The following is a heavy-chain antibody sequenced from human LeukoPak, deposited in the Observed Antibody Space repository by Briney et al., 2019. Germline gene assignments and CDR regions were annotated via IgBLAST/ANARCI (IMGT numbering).Heavy chain of an antibody. CDR2: INPNSGGT. J-gene: IGHJ5*02. V-gene: IGHV1-2*02. CDR3: ARGKVLRFLEKKNWFDP. Sequence: ASVKVSCKASGYTFTGYYMHWVRQAPGQGLEWMGWINPNSGGTNYAQKFQGRVTMTRDTSISTAYMELSRLRSDDTAVYYCARGKVLRFLEKKNWFDPWGQGTLVTVSS. CDR1: GYTFTGYY. D-gene: IGHD3-3*01.